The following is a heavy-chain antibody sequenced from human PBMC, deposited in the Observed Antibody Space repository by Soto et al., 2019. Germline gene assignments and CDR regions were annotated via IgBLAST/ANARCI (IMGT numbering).Heavy chain of an antibody. CDR1: GLTFSSYG. Sequence: PGGSLRLSCAASGLTFSSYGMHWVRQAPGRGLEWVAGISYDGRNKYYVDSVKGRFTISRDNSKNTLDLQMNSLRVEDTAVFYCAQDTYYHDTSGYYTFDDWGQGASVTVSS. J-gene: IGHJ4*02. CDR2: ISYDGRNK. D-gene: IGHD3-22*01. CDR3: AQDTYYHDTSGYYTFDD. V-gene: IGHV3-30*18.